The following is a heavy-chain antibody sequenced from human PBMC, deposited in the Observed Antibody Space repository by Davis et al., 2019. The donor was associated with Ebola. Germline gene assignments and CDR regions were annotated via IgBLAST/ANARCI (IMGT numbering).Heavy chain of an antibody. V-gene: IGHV3-7*01. D-gene: IGHD2-2*01. Sequence: GESLKISCAASGFIFSSYWMSWVRQAPGKGLEWVANIKQDGSEKYYVDSVKGRVTISRDNAKNSLYLQMNSLRVDDTAVYYCARAGDCSSVRCYVEELVNDYWGQGTLVTVSS. J-gene: IGHJ4*02. CDR3: ARAGDCSSVRCYVEELVNDY. CDR2: IKQDGSEK. CDR1: GFIFSSYW.